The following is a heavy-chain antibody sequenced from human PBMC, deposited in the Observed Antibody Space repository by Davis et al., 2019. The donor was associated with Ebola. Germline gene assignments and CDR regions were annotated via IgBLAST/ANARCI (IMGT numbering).Heavy chain of an antibody. CDR1: GFTFSDYY. J-gene: IGHJ6*02. Sequence: GESLKISCAASGFTFSDYYMSWIRQAPGKGLEWVSYISSSGSTIYYADSVKGRFTISRDNAKNSLHLQMNSLRAEDTAVYYCARDPGYYGSGSYPPGMDVWGQGTTVTVSS. D-gene: IGHD3-10*01. V-gene: IGHV3-11*04. CDR3: ARDPGYYGSGSYPPGMDV. CDR2: ISSSGSTI.